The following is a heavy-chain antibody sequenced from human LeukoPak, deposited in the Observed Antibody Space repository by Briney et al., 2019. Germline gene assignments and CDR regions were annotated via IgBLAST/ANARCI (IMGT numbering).Heavy chain of an antibody. CDR1: GYTFTSYD. D-gene: IGHD1-14*01. J-gene: IGHJ5*02. CDR3: ARNRIGSPNWFDP. CDR2: MNPNSGNT. Sequence: ASVKVSRKASGYTFTSYDINWVRQATGQGLEWMGWMNPNSGNTGYAQKFQGRVTITRNTSISTAYMELSSLRSEDTAVYYCARNRIGSPNWFDPWGQGTLVTVSS. V-gene: IGHV1-8*03.